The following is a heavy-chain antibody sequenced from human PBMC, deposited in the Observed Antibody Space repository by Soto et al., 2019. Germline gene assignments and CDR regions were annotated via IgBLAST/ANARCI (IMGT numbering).Heavy chain of an antibody. D-gene: IGHD1-1*01. Sequence: SETLSLTCAVSGYSISSGYYWGWIRQPPGKGLEWIGSIYHSGRTYYNPSLKSRVTISVDTSKNQFSLKLSSVTAADTAVYYCAFSTGTCTGVAICGEGTIV. CDR1: GYSISSGYY. CDR3: AFSTGTCTGVAI. J-gene: IGHJ3*02. V-gene: IGHV4-38-2*01. CDR2: IYHSGRT.